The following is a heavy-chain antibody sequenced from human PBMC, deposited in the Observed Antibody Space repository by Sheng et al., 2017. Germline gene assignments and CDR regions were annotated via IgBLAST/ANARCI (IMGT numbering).Heavy chain of an antibody. CDR3: AREVCSSTSCYVVYSWFDP. J-gene: IGHJ5*02. CDR2: IYHSGST. V-gene: IGHV4-38-2*02. CDR1: GYSISSGYY. Sequence: QVQLQESGPGLVKPSETLSLTCTVSGYSISSGYYWGWIRQPPGKGLEWIGSIYHSGSTYYNPSLKSRVTISVDTSKNQFSLKLSSVTAADTAVYYCAREVCSSTSCYVVYSWFDPWGQGTLVTVSS. D-gene: IGHD2-2*01.